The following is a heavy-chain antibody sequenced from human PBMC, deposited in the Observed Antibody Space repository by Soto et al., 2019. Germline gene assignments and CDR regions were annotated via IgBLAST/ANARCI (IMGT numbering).Heavy chain of an antibody. CDR2: IIPIFGTA. CDR1: GGTFSSYA. Sequence: ASVKVSCKASGGTFSSYAISWVRQAPGQGLEWMGGIIPIFGTANYAQKFQGRVTITADESTSTAYMELSSLRSEDTAVYYCARGGSRSHNWFDTWGQGTLVTVSS. D-gene: IGHD3-16*01. CDR3: ARGGSRSHNWFDT. V-gene: IGHV1-69*13. J-gene: IGHJ5*02.